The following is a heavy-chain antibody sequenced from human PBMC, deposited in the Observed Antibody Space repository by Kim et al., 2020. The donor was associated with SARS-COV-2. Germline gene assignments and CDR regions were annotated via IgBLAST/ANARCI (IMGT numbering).Heavy chain of an antibody. V-gene: IGHV3-33*01. D-gene: IGHD5-18*01. CDR2: IWNDGSKR. Sequence: LSLTCAASGFTFRTYGIHWVRQAPGRGLEWVAVIWNDGSKRYYTDSVKGRFTISRDNARDTVYLEMNSLRAEDTAVYYCARERWDTDMARLLDNWG. CDR1: GFTFRTYG. CDR3: ARERWDTDMARLLDN. J-gene: IGHJ3*02.